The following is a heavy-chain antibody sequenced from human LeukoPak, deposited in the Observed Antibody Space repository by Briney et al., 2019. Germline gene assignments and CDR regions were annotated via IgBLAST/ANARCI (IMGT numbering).Heavy chain of an antibody. J-gene: IGHJ4*02. V-gene: IGHV4-61*01. CDR1: DASVTGVSYS. CDR2: ISYSGSI. D-gene: IGHD1-26*01. Sequence: SETLSLTCTVSDASVTGVSYSWSWIRQPPGKGLEWIGYISYSGSINYNPSLKSRVTISVDTSKNQFSLRLSSVTAADTAVYYCARESKGGSYHPFDYWGQGTLVSVSS. CDR3: ARESKGGSYHPFDY.